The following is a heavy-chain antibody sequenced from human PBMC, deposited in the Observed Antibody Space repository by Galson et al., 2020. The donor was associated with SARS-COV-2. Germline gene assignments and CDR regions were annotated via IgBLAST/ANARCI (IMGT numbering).Heavy chain of an antibody. D-gene: IGHD3-3*01. CDR3: ARARFFGVVTTYFDY. CDR1: GFTVSSNY. J-gene: IGHJ4*02. Sequence: GGSLRLSCAASGFTVSSNYMSWVSQAPGKGLEWVSVIYSGGSTYYADSVKGRFTISRDNSKNTLYLQMNSLRAEDTAVYYCARARFFGVVTTYFDYWGQGTLVTGSS. V-gene: IGHV3-53*01. CDR2: IYSGGST.